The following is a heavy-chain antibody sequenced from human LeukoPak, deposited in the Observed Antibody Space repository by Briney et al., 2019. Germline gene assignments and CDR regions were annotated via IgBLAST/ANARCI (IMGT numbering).Heavy chain of an antibody. V-gene: IGHV1-69*01. CDR1: GGTFSSYA. CDR3: ARVPSEQWLVPFDY. J-gene: IGHJ4*02. D-gene: IGHD6-19*01. Sequence: SVNVSFTASGGTFSSYAISWVRQAPGQGLEWMGGIIPIFGTANYAQKFQGRVTITADESTSTAYMELSSLRSEDTAVYYCARVPSEQWLVPFDYWGQGTLVTVSS. CDR2: IIPIFGTA.